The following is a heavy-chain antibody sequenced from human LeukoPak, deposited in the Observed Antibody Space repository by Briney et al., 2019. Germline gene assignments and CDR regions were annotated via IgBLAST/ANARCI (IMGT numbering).Heavy chain of an antibody. CDR1: GFTFSDYY. J-gene: IGHJ4*02. D-gene: IGHD2-2*01. CDR2: ISNSGSTI. V-gene: IGHV3-11*01. CDR3: AKGLPATLLDY. Sequence: GGSLRLSCAASGFTFSDYYMSWIRQAPGKGLEWVSYISNSGSTIYYADSVKGRFTISRDNAKNSLYLQMNSLRAEDTAVYYCAKGLPATLLDYRGQGTLVTVSS.